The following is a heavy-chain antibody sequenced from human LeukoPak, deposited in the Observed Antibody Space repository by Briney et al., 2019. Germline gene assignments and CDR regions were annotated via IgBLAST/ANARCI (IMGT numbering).Heavy chain of an antibody. Sequence: GGSLRLSCAASGFTFSTHGMHWVRQAPGKGLEWVAFIRYDGINKYYADSVKGRFTISRDSFKNTLYLQMNSLRPEDTAVYYCARFIAAPYYFDYWGRGTLVTVSS. D-gene: IGHD6-13*01. CDR3: ARFIAAPYYFDY. J-gene: IGHJ4*02. V-gene: IGHV3-30*02. CDR2: IRYDGINK. CDR1: GFTFSTHG.